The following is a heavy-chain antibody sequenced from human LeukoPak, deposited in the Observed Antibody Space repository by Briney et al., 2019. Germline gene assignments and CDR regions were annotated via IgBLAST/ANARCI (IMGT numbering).Heavy chain of an antibody. CDR1: GFTFSSYW. V-gene: IGHV3-7*01. Sequence: GGSLRLSCSVFGFTFSSYWMSWVRQAPGKGLEGVAIIKQDGSEKYYVDSVKGRFTISRDNAKNSLYLQMNSLRAEDTAVYHCAKGSDIRVSLHFDFWGQGTLVTVXX. CDR2: IKQDGSEK. J-gene: IGHJ4*02. D-gene: IGHD3-3*01. CDR3: AKGSDIRVSLHFDF.